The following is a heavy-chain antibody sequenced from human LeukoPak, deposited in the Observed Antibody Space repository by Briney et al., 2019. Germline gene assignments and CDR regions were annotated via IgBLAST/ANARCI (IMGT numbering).Heavy chain of an antibody. J-gene: IGHJ6*03. CDR2: ISYDGSNK. Sequence: GGSLRLSCAASGFTFSSYGMHWVRPAPGKGLEWVAVISYDGSNKYYADSLKGRFTISRDNAKNSLYLQMNSLRAEDTAVYYCARAGLGGFSYYYMDVWGKVTTVTVSS. V-gene: IGHV3-30*03. CDR1: GFTFSSYG. CDR3: ARAGLGGFSYYYMDV. D-gene: IGHD1-14*01.